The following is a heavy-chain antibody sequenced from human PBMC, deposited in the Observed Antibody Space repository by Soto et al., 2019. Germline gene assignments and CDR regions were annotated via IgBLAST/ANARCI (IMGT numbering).Heavy chain of an antibody. Sequence: TLSLTCTVSGGSISSGGYYWSWIRQHPGKGLEWIGYIYYSGGTYYNPSLKSRVTISVDTSKNQFSLKLSSVTAADTAVYYCAREARLVVVPAAIDYYYYGMDVWGQGTTVTVSS. CDR3: AREARLVVVPAAIDYYYYGMDV. J-gene: IGHJ6*02. CDR1: GGSISSGGYY. D-gene: IGHD2-2*02. V-gene: IGHV4-31*03. CDR2: IYYSGGT.